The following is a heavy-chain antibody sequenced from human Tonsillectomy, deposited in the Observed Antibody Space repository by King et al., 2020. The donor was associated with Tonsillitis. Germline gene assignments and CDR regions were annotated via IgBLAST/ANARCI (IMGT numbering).Heavy chain of an antibody. CDR3: AKDTLDIVVVSADSGVYYYYGMDV. Sequence: VQLVESGGGVVQPGGSLRLSCAASGFTFSSYGMHWVRQAPGKGLEWVAFIRYDGSNKYYADSVKGRFTISRDNSKNTLYLQMNSLRAEDTAVYYCAKDTLDIVVVSADSGVYYYYGMDVWGQGTTVTVSS. CDR1: GFTFSSYG. CDR2: IRYDGSNK. V-gene: IGHV3-30*02. J-gene: IGHJ6*02. D-gene: IGHD2-2*01.